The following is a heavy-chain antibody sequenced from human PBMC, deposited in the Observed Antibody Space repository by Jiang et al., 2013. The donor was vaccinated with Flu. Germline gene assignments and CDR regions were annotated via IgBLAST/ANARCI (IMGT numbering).Heavy chain of an antibody. CDR1: GYSISSGI. CDR3: ARQGWSSVWYNYYYGMDV. D-gene: IGHD6-25*01. CDR2: IYHRGST. Sequence: TCAVSGYSISSGIIGAGSGSPRKGLEWIGNIYHRGSTYYSPSLKSRVTISVDTSKNQFSLKMSSVTAADTAVYYCARQGWSSVWYNYYYGMDVWGQGTTVTVSS. V-gene: IGHV4-38-2*01. J-gene: IGHJ6*02.